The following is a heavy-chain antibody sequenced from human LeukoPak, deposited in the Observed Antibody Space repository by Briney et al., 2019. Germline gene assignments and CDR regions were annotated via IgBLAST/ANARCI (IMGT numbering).Heavy chain of an antibody. V-gene: IGHV4-39*01. D-gene: IGHD2-2*01. CDR2: MHYSGST. CDR1: GGSIINYDYY. CDR3: TRSRGSTSCSDGDWFDP. J-gene: IGHJ5*02. Sequence: PSETLSLTCTVSGGSIINYDYYWGWIRQPPGKGLEWIASMHYSGSTYLNPSLKSRVTISVDTSKNQFSLNLSSVTAADTAVYYCTRSRGSTSCSDGDWFDPWGQGTLVTVSS.